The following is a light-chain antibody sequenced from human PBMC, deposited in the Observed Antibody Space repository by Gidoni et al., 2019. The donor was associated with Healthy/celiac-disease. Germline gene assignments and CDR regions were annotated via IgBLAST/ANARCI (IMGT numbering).Light chain of an antibody. CDR3: QAWDSSTAV. CDR1: KLEDKY. Sequence: SYELTQAPSVSVSPGQTATITCSGDKLEDKYVCWYQVKPGQSPVLVIYQDTKRPSGLPERFSASNSGNTATLTVSGTQAMDEADYFCQAWDSSTAVFGTGTKVTVL. V-gene: IGLV3-1*01. CDR2: QDT. J-gene: IGLJ1*01.